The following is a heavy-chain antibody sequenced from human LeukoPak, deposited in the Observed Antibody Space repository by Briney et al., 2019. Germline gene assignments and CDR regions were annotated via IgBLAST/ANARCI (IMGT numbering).Heavy chain of an antibody. CDR2: IYYNGDT. Sequence: SETLSLTCSVSGDSITGYSWSWIRQTPGKGLEWIGYIYYNGDTHYNPSLNSRLSMSVDTPKKQFSLNLRSVIAADTAVYYCVRGPYGSSISNWFDPWGQGLLVTVSS. J-gene: IGHJ5*02. D-gene: IGHD3-10*01. V-gene: IGHV4-59*01. CDR3: VRGPYGSSISNWFDP. CDR1: GDSITGYS.